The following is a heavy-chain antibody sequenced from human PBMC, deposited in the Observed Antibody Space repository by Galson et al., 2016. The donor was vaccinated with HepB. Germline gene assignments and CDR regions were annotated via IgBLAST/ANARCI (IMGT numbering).Heavy chain of an antibody. Sequence: SVKVSCKASGYTFTNYGINWVRQAPEQGLEWMGWISAYTGNTNYAQNLQGRVTMTPDTSTNTAYMELRSLRSDDTAVYYCASGCSSTTCYDPGDYWGQGTLVTVSS. CDR1: GYTFTNYG. CDR3: ASGCSSTTCYDPGDY. V-gene: IGHV1-18*01. CDR2: ISAYTGNT. D-gene: IGHD2-2*01. J-gene: IGHJ4*02.